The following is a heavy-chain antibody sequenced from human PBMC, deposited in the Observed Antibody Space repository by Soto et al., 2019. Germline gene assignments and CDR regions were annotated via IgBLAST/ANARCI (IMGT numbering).Heavy chain of an antibody. Sequence: GESLKISCKGSGYSFTSYWISWVRQMPGKGLEGRGRIDPSDSYTNYSPSFQGHVTISADKSISTAYLQWSSLKASDTAMYYFPRHPITMVRGAPLAPWGQGTLVTVSS. CDR3: PRHPITMVRGAPLAP. V-gene: IGHV5-10-1*01. J-gene: IGHJ5*02. CDR1: GYSFTSYW. CDR2: IDPSDSYT. D-gene: IGHD3-10*01.